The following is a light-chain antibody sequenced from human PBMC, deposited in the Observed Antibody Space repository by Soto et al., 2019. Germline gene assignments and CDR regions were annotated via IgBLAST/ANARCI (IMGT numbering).Light chain of an antibody. CDR3: QQRSNWPPVT. J-gene: IGKJ4*01. Sequence: EIVLTQSPATLSLSPGERATLSCRASQSVSSCLAWYQQKPGQAPRLLIYDASNRATGIPARFSGSGSGTDFTLTISSLEPEDFAIYYCQQRSNWPPVTFGVGTKVEIK. CDR1: QSVSSC. V-gene: IGKV3-11*01. CDR2: DAS.